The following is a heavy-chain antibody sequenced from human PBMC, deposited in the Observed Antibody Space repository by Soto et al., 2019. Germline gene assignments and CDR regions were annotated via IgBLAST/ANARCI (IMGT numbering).Heavy chain of an antibody. J-gene: IGHJ6*02. V-gene: IGHV1-18*01. D-gene: IGHD2-2*01. CDR1: GYTFTSYG. CDR3: ARDHPNAEVRVNYYGMDV. Sequence: QVQLVQSGAEVKKPGASVKVSCKASGYTFTSYGISWVRQAPGQGLEWMGWISAYNGNTNYAQKLQGRVTMTTDTATSTAYMELRSLRSADTAVYYCARDHPNAEVRVNYYGMDVWGQGTTFTVCS. CDR2: ISAYNGNT.